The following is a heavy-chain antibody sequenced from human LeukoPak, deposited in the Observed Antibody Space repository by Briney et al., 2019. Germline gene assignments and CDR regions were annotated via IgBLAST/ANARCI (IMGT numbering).Heavy chain of an antibody. CDR1: GASISSGGYS. D-gene: IGHD6-13*01. V-gene: IGHV4-30-2*01. J-gene: IGHJ4*02. CDR3: ARGAPRYLNLYSSSWYYFDY. CDR2: VFHSGST. Sequence: PSQTLSLTCAVSGASISSGGYSWSWIRQPPGKGLEWIGYVFHSGSTYYNPSLKSRVTISVDTSKNQFSLKLSSVTAADTAVYYCARGAPRYLNLYSSSWYYFDYWGQGTLVTVSS.